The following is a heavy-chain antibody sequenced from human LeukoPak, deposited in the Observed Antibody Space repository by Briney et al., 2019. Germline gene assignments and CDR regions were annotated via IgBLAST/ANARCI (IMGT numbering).Heavy chain of an antibody. CDR2: ISYHARDQ. CDR1: GFTFSIYA. V-gene: IGHV3-30*04. J-gene: IGHJ4*02. CDR3: AAQPCSGGVCYLDY. D-gene: IGHD2-8*02. Sequence: GSLRLSCAASGFTFSIYAMHWVRQAPGKGLEWVTVISYHARDQFYADSVKGRFTVSRDNSKNTLYLQMNSLRAEDSAVYYCAAQPCSGGVCYLDYWGQGTLVTVSS.